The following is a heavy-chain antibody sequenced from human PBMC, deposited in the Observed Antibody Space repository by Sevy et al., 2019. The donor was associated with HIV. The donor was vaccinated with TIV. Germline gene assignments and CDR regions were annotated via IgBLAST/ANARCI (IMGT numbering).Heavy chain of an antibody. J-gene: IGHJ3*02. V-gene: IGHV4-59*08. CDR2: VYYTGGT. CDR1: GGSINSDH. Sequence: SETLSLTCTVSGGSINSDHWNWIRRPPGKGLEWIGYVYYTGGTNYNPSLKNRVTMSVDRTKNQFSLKLTSVTAADTAVYYCARRNDFDIWGQGTMVTVSS. CDR3: ARRNDFDI.